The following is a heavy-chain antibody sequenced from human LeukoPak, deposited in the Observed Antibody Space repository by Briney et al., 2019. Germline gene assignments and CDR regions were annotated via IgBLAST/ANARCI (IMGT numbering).Heavy chain of an antibody. CDR1: GGTFSSYA. Sequence: SVEVSCKASGGTFSSYAISWVRQAPGQGLEWMGGIIPIFGTANYAQKFQGRVTITADESTSTAYMELSSLRSEDTAVYYCARGSSSGWHTDYWGQGTLVTVSS. D-gene: IGHD6-19*01. CDR2: IIPIFGTA. V-gene: IGHV1-69*13. CDR3: ARGSSSGWHTDY. J-gene: IGHJ4*02.